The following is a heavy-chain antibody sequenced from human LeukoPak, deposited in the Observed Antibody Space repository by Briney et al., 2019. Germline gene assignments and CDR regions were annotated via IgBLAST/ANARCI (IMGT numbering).Heavy chain of an antibody. CDR1: GFNFRSYS. D-gene: IGHD6-13*01. J-gene: IGHJ4*02. CDR2: ISSSGSTI. V-gene: IGHV3-48*04. Sequence: GGSLKLSCAASGFNFRSYSMNWVRQAPGKGLEWVSYISSSGSTIYYADSVKGRFTISRDNAKNSLYLQMNSLRAEDTAVYYCARDLAAAGTLTDYWGQGTLVTVSS. CDR3: ARDLAAAGTLTDY.